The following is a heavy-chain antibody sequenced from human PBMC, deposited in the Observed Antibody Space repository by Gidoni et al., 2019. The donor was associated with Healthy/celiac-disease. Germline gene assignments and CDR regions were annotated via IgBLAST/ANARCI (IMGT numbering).Heavy chain of an antibody. Sequence: QVQLVQPGAAAKNPGSSVKGSWQASGGTFSDYALSWVRQAPGQGLEWMGGIIPIFGTASYAQKFQGRVTCTADESTSTAYMELSSLRSEDTAVYYCADHYYDSSGYSYWGQGTLVTVSS. CDR3: ADHYYDSSGYSY. D-gene: IGHD3-22*01. V-gene: IGHV1-69*01. J-gene: IGHJ4*02. CDR2: IIPIFGTA. CDR1: GGTFSDYA.